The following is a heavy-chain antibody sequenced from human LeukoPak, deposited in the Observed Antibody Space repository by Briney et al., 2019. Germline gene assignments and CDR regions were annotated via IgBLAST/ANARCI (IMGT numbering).Heavy chain of an antibody. CDR3: ARQSGSNALGAFDI. CDR2: ISSSSSYI. V-gene: IGHV3-21*01. CDR1: GFTFSSYS. D-gene: IGHD1-26*01. Sequence: GGSLRLSCAASGFTFSSYSMNWVRQAPGKGLEWVSSISSSSSYIYYADSVKGRFTISRDNAKNSLYLQMNSLSAEDTAVYYCARQSGSNALGAFDIWGQGTMVTVSS. J-gene: IGHJ3*02.